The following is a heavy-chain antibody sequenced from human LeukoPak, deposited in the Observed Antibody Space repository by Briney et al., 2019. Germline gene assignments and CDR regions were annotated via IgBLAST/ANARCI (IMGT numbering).Heavy chain of an antibody. J-gene: IGHJ4*02. Sequence: PGGSLRLSCAASGFTFSSYAMHWVRQAPGKGLEWVAVISYDGSNNYYADSVKGRFTISRDNSKNTLYLQMNSLRAEDTAVYYCARDRDYYYGSATLDYWGQGTLVTVSS. CDR2: ISYDGSNN. D-gene: IGHD3-10*01. V-gene: IGHV3-30*04. CDR3: ARDRDYYYGSATLDY. CDR1: GFTFSSYA.